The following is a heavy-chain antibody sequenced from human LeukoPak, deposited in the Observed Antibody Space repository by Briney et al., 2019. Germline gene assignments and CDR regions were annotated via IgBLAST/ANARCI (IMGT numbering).Heavy chain of an antibody. D-gene: IGHD5-12*01. CDR3: TTKVIRGNSGDDYDD. CDR2: ISSDGNDK. Sequence: GGSLRLSCAASGVTFRSYGMHWVRQAPGKGLEWVALISSDGNDKLYGDSVRGRFAISRDDSKSTLYLQMNSLRAEDTAVYYCTTKVIRGNSGDDYDDWGQGTLVTVSS. V-gene: IGHV3-30*03. J-gene: IGHJ4*02. CDR1: GVTFRSYG.